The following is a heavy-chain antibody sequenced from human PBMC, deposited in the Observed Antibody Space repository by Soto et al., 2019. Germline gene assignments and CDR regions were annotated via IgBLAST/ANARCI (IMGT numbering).Heavy chain of an antibody. Sequence: GGSLRLSCAASGFTFDDYAMHWVRQAPGKGLEWVSGISWNSGSIGYADSVKGRFTISRDNAKNSLYLQMNSLRAEETALYYCAKSKGIMITFGGVIVGGTFDYWGQGTLVTVSS. D-gene: IGHD3-16*02. CDR1: GFTFDDYA. J-gene: IGHJ4*02. V-gene: IGHV3-9*01. CDR2: ISWNSGSI. CDR3: AKSKGIMITFGGVIVGGTFDY.